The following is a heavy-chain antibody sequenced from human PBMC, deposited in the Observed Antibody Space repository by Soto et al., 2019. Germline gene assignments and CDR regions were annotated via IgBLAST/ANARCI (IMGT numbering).Heavy chain of an antibody. D-gene: IGHD3-3*01. CDR3: AKDRHPDGFWTFDY. Sequence: EVQLLESGGHLVQPGGSLRLSCAASGFTFSTYTMNWVRQAPGKGLEWVSGILGGGSTYYADSVKGRFTISRDHSQNSVFLQMNSLRDEDTAVYYCAKDRHPDGFWTFDYWGQGTLVTVSS. CDR1: GFTFSTYT. CDR2: ILGGGST. J-gene: IGHJ4*02. V-gene: IGHV3-23*01.